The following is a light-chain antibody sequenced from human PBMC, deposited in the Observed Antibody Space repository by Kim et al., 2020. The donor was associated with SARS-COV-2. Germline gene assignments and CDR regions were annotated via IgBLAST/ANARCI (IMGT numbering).Light chain of an antibody. CDR3: QQYGSSFT. J-gene: IGKJ3*01. Sequence: LSPGERATLSCRASQSVSSSYLAWYQQKPGQAPRLLIYGASSRATGIPDRFSGSGSGTDFTLTISRLEPEDFAVYYCQQYGSSFTFGPGTNVDIK. CDR2: GAS. CDR1: QSVSSSY. V-gene: IGKV3-20*01.